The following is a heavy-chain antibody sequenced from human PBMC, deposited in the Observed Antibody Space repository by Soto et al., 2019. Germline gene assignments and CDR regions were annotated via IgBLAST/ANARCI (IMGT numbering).Heavy chain of an antibody. V-gene: IGHV3-21*01. Sequence: GGSLRLSCAASGFTFSSYSMNWVRQAPGKGLEWVSSISSSSSYIYYADSVKGRFTISRDNAKNSLYLQMNSLRAEDTAVYYCAMDYGSGSRRAPFWDYWGQGTLVTVSS. CDR3: AMDYGSGSRRAPFWDY. CDR1: GFTFSSYS. CDR2: ISSSSSYI. D-gene: IGHD3-10*01. J-gene: IGHJ4*02.